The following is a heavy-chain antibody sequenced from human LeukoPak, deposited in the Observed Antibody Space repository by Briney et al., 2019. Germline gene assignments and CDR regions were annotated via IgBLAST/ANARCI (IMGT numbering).Heavy chain of an antibody. CDR2: ISRSGNTI. D-gene: IGHD3-10*01. J-gene: IGHJ4*02. Sequence: GGSLTLSCAASGFTFSRYEMNWIRQAPGKGLEWVSYISRSGNTIYFADSVKGRFTISRDNAKNSLYLQMSSLRAEDTAVYYCARDYASDYWGQGTPVTVSS. V-gene: IGHV3-48*03. CDR1: GFTFSRYE. CDR3: ARDYASDY.